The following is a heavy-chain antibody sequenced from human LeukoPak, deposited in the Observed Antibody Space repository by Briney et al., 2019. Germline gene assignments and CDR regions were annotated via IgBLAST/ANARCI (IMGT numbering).Heavy chain of an antibody. CDR1: GFTFSSYA. CDR2: ISYDGSNK. CDR3: AIDPGSPTNY. D-gene: IGHD3-10*01. Sequence: GRSLRLSCAASGFTFSSYAIHWVRQAPGKGLEWVAVISYDGSNKYYADSVKGRFTISRDSAKNTLYLQMNSLRAEDTAVYYCAIDPGSPTNYWGQGTLVIVSS. V-gene: IGHV3-30-3*01. J-gene: IGHJ4*02.